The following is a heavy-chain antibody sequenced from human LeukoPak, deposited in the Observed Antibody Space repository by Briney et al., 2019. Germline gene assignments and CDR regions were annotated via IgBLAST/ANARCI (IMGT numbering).Heavy chain of an antibody. CDR1: GFAFSTYS. D-gene: IGHD4-11*01. CDR2: ISSSSSTI. V-gene: IGHV3-48*01. Sequence: QTGGSLRLSCAASGFAFSTYSMTWFRQAPGKGLEWVSYISSSSSTIYYGGSVKGRFTVSRDNAKNSLYLQMNSLRAEDTAVYFCARDSYSKNDYWGQGTLVTVSS. CDR3: ARDSYSKNDY. J-gene: IGHJ4*02.